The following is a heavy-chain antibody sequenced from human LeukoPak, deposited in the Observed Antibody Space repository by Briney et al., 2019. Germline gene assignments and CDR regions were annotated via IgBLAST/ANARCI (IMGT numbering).Heavy chain of an antibody. Sequence: GASVKVSCKASGYTFTSYYMHWVRQAPGQGLEWMGIINPSGGSTSYAQKFQGRVTMTRDTSTSTVYMELRSLRSDDTAVYYCARRPSGYDDYWGQGTLVTVSS. CDR3: ARRPSGYDDY. CDR2: INPSGGST. V-gene: IGHV1-46*01. J-gene: IGHJ4*02. D-gene: IGHD5-12*01. CDR1: GYTFTSYY.